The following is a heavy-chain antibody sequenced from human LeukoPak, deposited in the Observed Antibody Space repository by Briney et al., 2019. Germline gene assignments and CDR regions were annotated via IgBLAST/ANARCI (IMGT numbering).Heavy chain of an antibody. CDR3: AREVGDYEGGYFDY. CDR2: ISAYNGNT. V-gene: IGHV1-18*01. J-gene: IGHJ4*02. CDR1: GYTFTSYG. Sequence: GASVKVSRKASGYTFTSYGISWVRQAPGQGLEWMGWISAYNGNTNYAQKLQGRVTMTTDTSTSTAYMELRSLRSDDTAVYYCAREVGDYEGGYFDYWGQGTLVTVSS. D-gene: IGHD4-17*01.